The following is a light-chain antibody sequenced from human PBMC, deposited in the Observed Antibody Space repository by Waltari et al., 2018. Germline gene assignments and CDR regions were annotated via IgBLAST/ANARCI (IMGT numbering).Light chain of an antibody. V-gene: IGKV3-20*01. CDR3: QQYGGSPPFT. CDR1: QSISASY. CDR2: GAS. J-gene: IGKJ3*01. Sequence: EIVLTQSPGTLSLSPGERATLSCRASQSISASYLAWYQQKPGQAPRLLIYGASSRATGSPDRFSGSGSGTDFTLSISRLEPEDFAVYYCQQYGGSPPFTFGPGTKVDIK.